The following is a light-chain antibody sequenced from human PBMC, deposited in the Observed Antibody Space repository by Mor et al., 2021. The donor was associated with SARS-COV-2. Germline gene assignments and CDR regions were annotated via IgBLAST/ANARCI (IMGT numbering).Light chain of an antibody. CDR3: SSYAGSNKWV. Sequence: PDRFSGSTSGNTASLTVSGLQAEDEADYYCSSYAGSNKWVFGGGTKLTVL. J-gene: IGLJ3*02. V-gene: IGLV2-8*01.